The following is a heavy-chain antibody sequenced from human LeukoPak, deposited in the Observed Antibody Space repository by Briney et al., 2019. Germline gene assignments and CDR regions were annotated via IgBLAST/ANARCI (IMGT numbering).Heavy chain of an antibody. D-gene: IGHD5-12*01. CDR2: INHSGST. Sequence: PSETLSLTCAVYRGSFSGYYWSWIRQPPGKGLEWIGEINHSGSTNYNPSLKSRVTISVDTSKNQFSLKLSSVTAADTAVYYCARGLDIVATETDYYYYYGMDVWGQGTTVTVSS. J-gene: IGHJ6*02. CDR1: RGSFSGYY. CDR3: ARGLDIVATETDYYYYYGMDV. V-gene: IGHV4-34*01.